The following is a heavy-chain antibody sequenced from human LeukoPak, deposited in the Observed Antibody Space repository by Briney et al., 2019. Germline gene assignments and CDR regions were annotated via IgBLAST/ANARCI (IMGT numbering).Heavy chain of an antibody. CDR3: ARDHGRSFDY. Sequence: SETLSLTCTVSGGSISSYYWSWIRQPPGKGLEWIGYISYTGSTNYNPSLKSRVTISADTSNNQFSLKLSSVTAADTAVYYCARDHGRSFDYWGQGTLVTVSS. CDR2: ISYTGST. J-gene: IGHJ4*02. V-gene: IGHV4-59*01. CDR1: GGSISSYY. D-gene: IGHD5-24*01.